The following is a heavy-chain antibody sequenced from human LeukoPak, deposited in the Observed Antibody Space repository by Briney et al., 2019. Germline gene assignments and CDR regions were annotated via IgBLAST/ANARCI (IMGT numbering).Heavy chain of an antibody. D-gene: IGHD6-6*01. J-gene: IGHJ6*03. CDR3: ARAPVAASQDYYYYYMDV. CDR1: GGTFSSYA. Sequence: SVKVSCKASGGTFSSYAISWVRQAPGQGLEWMGRIIPILGIANYAQKFQGRVTITADKSTSTAYMELSSLRSEDTAVYYCARAPVAASQDYYYYYMDVWGKGTTVTVSS. V-gene: IGHV1-69*04. CDR2: IIPILGIA.